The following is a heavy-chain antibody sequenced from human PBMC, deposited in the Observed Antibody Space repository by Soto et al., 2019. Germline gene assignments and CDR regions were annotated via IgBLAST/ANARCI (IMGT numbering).Heavy chain of an antibody. D-gene: IGHD1-26*01. CDR2: IDWGDDK. CDR1: GFSLTTSGMC. CDR3: ARTNGYSGYAEFDY. J-gene: IGHJ4*02. Sequence: ESGPTLVNPTQTLTLTCTFSGFSLTTSGMCVTWIRQPPGKALEWLALIDWGDDKYYNTSLMTRLTLSKDTSKNQVVLTMNNMDPVDTGTYYCARTNGYSGYAEFDYWGKGTLVTVSS. V-gene: IGHV2-70*01.